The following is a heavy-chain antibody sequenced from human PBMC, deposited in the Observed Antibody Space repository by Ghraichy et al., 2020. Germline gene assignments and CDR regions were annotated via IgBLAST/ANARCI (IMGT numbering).Heavy chain of an antibody. J-gene: IGHJ4*02. CDR3: AREDCSSTSCPGYFDY. Sequence: ASVKVSCKASGYTFTSYYMHWVRQAPGQGLEWKGIINPSGGSTSYAQKFQGRVTMTRDTSTSTVYMELSSLRSEDTAVYYCAREDCSSTSCPGYFDYWGQGTLVTVSS. V-gene: IGHV1-46*03. CDR1: GYTFTSYY. D-gene: IGHD2-2*01. CDR2: INPSGGST.